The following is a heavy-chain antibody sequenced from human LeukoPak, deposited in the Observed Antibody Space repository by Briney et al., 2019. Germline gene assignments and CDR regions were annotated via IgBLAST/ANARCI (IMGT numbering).Heavy chain of an antibody. CDR2: IYPGDSDT. V-gene: IGHV5-51*01. Sequence: GESLKISRKGSGYSFTSYWIGWVRQMPGKGLEWMGIIYPGDSDTRYSPSFQGQVTISADKSISTAYLQWSSLKASDTAMYYCARGYCTNGVCKGGFDPWGQGTLVTVSS. CDR1: GYSFTSYW. D-gene: IGHD2-8*01. J-gene: IGHJ5*02. CDR3: ARGYCTNGVCKGGFDP.